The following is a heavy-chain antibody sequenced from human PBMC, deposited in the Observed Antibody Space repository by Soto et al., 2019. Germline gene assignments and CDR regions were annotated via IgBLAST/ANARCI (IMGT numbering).Heavy chain of an antibody. Sequence: QVHLQESGPGLVKPSETLSLTCTVSGGSITSYHWIWIRQPPGKGPEWIGSVYYSGSANYNPSLKSRVTRSVDTSKNQFSLNLSSVTAADTAVYYCARDMSGGYNWFDPWGPGTLVTVSS. J-gene: IGHJ5*02. CDR1: GGSITSYH. CDR2: VYYSGSA. V-gene: IGHV4-59*01. CDR3: ARDMSGGYNWFDP. D-gene: IGHD5-12*01.